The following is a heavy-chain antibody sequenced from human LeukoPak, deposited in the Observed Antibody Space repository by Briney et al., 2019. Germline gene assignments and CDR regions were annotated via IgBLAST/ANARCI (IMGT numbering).Heavy chain of an antibody. Sequence: GGSLRLSCAASGFTFSNYWMHWVRQAPGKGLVWVSRINSDGINTSYADSVKGRFTISRDNAKNTLNLQMNSLRAEDTAVYYCARALVLTYGYNTIWGQGTLVTVSS. V-gene: IGHV3-74*01. CDR3: ARALVLTYGYNTI. J-gene: IGHJ4*02. CDR1: GFTFSNYW. CDR2: INSDGINT. D-gene: IGHD5-24*01.